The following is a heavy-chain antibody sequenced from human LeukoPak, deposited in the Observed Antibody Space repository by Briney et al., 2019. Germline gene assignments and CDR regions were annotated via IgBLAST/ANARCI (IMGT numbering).Heavy chain of an antibody. CDR2: IKQDGSEK. D-gene: IGHD1-26*01. V-gene: IGHV3-7*01. J-gene: IGHJ4*02. CDR3: ARVGVGARFDY. Sequence: GGSLRLSRAASGFTFSSYAMSWVRQAPGEGLEWVANIKQDGSEKYYVDSVKGRFTISRDNAKNSLYLQMNSLRAEDTAVYYCARVGVGARFDYWGQGTLVTVSS. CDR1: GFTFSSYA.